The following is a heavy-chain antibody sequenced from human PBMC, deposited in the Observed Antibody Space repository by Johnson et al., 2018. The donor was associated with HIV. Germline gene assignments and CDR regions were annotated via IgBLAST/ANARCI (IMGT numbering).Heavy chain of an antibody. D-gene: IGHD6-13*01. Sequence: QMQLVESGGGVVQPGRSLRLSCAASGFTFSSYAMHWVRQAPGKGLEWVAVISYDGSNKYYADSVKGRFTISRDNSKNTLYLQMNSLRAEDTALYYCAKFRLAAAGVRDAFDIWGQGTMVTVSS. CDR1: GFTFSSYA. CDR3: AKFRLAAAGVRDAFDI. CDR2: ISYDGSNK. V-gene: IGHV3-30-3*02. J-gene: IGHJ3*02.